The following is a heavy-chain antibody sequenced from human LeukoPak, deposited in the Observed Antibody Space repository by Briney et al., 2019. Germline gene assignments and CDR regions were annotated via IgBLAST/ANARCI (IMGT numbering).Heavy chain of an antibody. CDR3: ARPHCTNGVCYTLLY. J-gene: IGHJ4*02. Sequence: ASVKVSCKASGYTFTSYYMHWVRQAPGRGLEWMGRINPNSGGTNYAQKFQGRVTMTRDTSISTAYMELSRLRSDDTAVYYCARPHCTNGVCYTLLYWGQGTLVTVSS. D-gene: IGHD2-8*01. CDR1: GYTFTSYY. V-gene: IGHV1-2*06. CDR2: INPNSGGT.